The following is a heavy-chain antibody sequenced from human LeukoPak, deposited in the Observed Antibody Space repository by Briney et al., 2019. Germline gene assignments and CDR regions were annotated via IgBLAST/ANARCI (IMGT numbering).Heavy chain of an antibody. CDR1: GFTLSSYG. D-gene: IGHD3-10*01. V-gene: IGHV3-33*01. CDR2: IWYDGSNK. Sequence: GRSLRLSCAASGFTLSSYGMHWVRQAPGKGLEWVAVIWYDGSNKYYADSVKGRFTISRDNSKNTLYLQMNNLRAEDTAVYYCARVYGSGSSPLDYWGQGTLVTVSS. CDR3: ARVYGSGSSPLDY. J-gene: IGHJ4*02.